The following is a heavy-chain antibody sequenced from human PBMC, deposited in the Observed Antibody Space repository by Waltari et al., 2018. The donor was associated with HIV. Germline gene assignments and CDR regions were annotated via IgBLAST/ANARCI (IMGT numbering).Heavy chain of an antibody. V-gene: IGHV4-34*02. D-gene: IGHD3-9*01. CDR1: DGSLSGHH. Sequence: QVRLEQWGAGVLKPSETLSLTCAVKDGSLSGHHWMWMRQFPRQGLEWLGEITDTGTAHYNASLKSRLTVSVHIGNNQFFLRLASVTAADSAAYYCARACLLNFDPYYFDLWGQGTQVTVSS. CDR2: ITDTGTA. J-gene: IGHJ4*02. CDR3: ARACLLNFDPYYFDL.